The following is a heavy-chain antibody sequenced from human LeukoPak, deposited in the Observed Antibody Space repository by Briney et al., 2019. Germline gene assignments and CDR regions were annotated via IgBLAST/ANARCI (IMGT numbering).Heavy chain of an antibody. CDR2: IYTSGST. D-gene: IGHD3-22*01. J-gene: IGHJ4*02. Sequence: SETLSLTCTVSGGSISSYYWSWIRQPAGKGLEWIGRIYTSGSTNYNPSLKSRVTMSVDTSKNQFSLKLSSVTAADTAVYYCARGPYYYDSSGYTYWGQGTLVTVSS. V-gene: IGHV4-4*07. CDR1: GGSISSYY. CDR3: ARGPYYYDSSGYTY.